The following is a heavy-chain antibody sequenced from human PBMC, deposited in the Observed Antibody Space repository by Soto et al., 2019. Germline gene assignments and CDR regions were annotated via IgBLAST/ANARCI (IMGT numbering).Heavy chain of an antibody. Sequence: QVQLQESGPGLVKPSETLSLTCTVSGGSISSYYWSWIRQPPGKGLEWIGYMYYSGSTNYSPSLKSRVTISIARSRNQSSLKLSSVTAADTAVYYCARGTFGGVKDWGQGTLVTVSS. CDR1: GGSISSYY. V-gene: IGHV4-59*01. CDR2: MYYSGST. J-gene: IGHJ4*02. CDR3: ARGTFGGVKD. D-gene: IGHD3-3*01.